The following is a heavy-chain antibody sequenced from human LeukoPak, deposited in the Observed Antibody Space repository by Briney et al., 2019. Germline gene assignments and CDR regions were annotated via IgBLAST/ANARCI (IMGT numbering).Heavy chain of an antibody. CDR1: GYTFTSYG. CDR3: ARDHCSSTSSYIWFDP. CDR2: ISAYNGNT. D-gene: IGHD2-2*02. J-gene: IGHJ5*02. V-gene: IGHV1-18*01. Sequence: GASVKVSCKASGYTFTSYGISWVRQAPGQGLEWMGWISAYNGNTNYAQKLQGRVTMTTDTSTSTAYMELRSLRSDDTAVYYCARDHCSSTSSYIWFDPWGQGTLVTVSS.